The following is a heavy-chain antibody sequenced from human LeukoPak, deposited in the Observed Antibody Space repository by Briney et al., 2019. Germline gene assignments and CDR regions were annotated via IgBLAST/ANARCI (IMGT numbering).Heavy chain of an antibody. D-gene: IGHD5-18*01. CDR1: GFTFSNHG. Sequence: GGSLRLSCAASGFTFSNHGIHWVRQAPGKGLEWVAFVRYDGSDKYYADSVKGRFTISRDNSKNSVYVHMNSLRAEDTAVYYCVNIQLASPDIWGQGTMVTVSS. CDR3: VNIQLASPDI. J-gene: IGHJ3*02. V-gene: IGHV3-30*02. CDR2: VRYDGSDK.